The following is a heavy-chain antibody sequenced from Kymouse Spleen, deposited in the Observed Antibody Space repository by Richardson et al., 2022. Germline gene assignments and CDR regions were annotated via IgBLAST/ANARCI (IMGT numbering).Heavy chain of an antibody. Sequence: EVQLVESGGGLVQPGGSLRLSCAASGFTFSSYSMNWVRQAPGKGLEWVSYISSSSSTIYYADSVKGRFTISRDNAKNSLYLQMNSLRDEDTAVYYCARGRYSSGWYWFDPWGQGTLVTVSS. D-gene: IGHD6-19*01. CDR2: ISSSSSTI. V-gene: IGHV3-48*02. CDR3: ARGRYSSGWYWFDP. CDR1: GFTFSSYS. J-gene: IGHJ5*02.